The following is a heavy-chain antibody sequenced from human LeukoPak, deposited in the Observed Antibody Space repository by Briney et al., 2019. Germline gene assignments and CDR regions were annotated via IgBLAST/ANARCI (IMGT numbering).Heavy chain of an antibody. CDR2: IDPSDSYS. D-gene: IGHD3-22*01. V-gene: IGHV5-10-1*01. Sequence: GESLKISCKGSGYSFTSYWISWVRQMPGKGLEWMGRIDPSDSYSNYSPSFQGHVTISADMSISTAYLQWSSLKVSDTAMYYCARQIGSSGYYYWGQGTLVTVSS. CDR3: ARQIGSSGYYY. CDR1: GYSFTSYW. J-gene: IGHJ4*02.